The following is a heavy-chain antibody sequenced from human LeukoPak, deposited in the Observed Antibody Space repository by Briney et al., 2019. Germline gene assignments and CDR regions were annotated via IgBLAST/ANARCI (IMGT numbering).Heavy chain of an antibody. CDR3: ARGPGDYFDY. D-gene: IGHD3-10*01. V-gene: IGHV4-31*03. J-gene: IGHJ4*02. CDR1: GGSVSSGGYY. CDR2: IYYSGST. Sequence: SETLSLTCTVSGGSVSSGGYYWSWIRQHPGKGLEWIGYIYYSGSTYYNPSLKSRVTISVDTSKNQFPLKLSSMTAADTAVYYCARGPGDYFDYWGQGTLVTVSS.